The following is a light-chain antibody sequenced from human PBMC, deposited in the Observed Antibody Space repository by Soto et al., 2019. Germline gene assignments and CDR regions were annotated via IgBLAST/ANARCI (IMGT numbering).Light chain of an antibody. J-gene: IGKJ3*01. CDR2: GAS. V-gene: IGKV3-20*01. CDR3: EQYGTSLFT. Sequence: IVLTQSPGTLSLSPGARATLSCGASQSVTNNFLAWYQQKPGQAPRLLIYGASSRPTGVPDRFSGSGYGTDFTLTISKMEPGDFAVYCCEQYGTSLFTFGPGTKLDIK. CDR1: QSVTNNF.